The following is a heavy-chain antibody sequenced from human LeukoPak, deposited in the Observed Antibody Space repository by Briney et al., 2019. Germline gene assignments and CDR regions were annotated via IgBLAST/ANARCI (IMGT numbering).Heavy chain of an antibody. D-gene: IGHD2-8*01. CDR1: GFTFTNYG. CDR2: VWFDGTNK. V-gene: IGHV3-33*01. CDR3: ARDRVTKQAPPGY. Sequence: SGGSLRLSCAASGFTFTNYGMHWVRQAPGKGLEWVAVVWFDGTNKYYADSVKGRFTISRDNSKNTVYLQMNSLRADDTAVYYCARDRVTKQAPPGYWGQGTLVTVSS. J-gene: IGHJ4*02.